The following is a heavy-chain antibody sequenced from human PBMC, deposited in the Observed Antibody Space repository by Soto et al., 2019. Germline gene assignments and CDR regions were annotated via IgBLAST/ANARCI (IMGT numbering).Heavy chain of an antibody. D-gene: IGHD6-19*01. J-gene: IGHJ4*02. Sequence: GGSLRLSCAASGFTFSDYYMSWIRQAPGKGLEWVSYISSSSSYIYYADSVKGRFTISRDNAKNSLYLQMNSLRAEDTAVYYCARDDLAVAGTNYWGQGTLVTVSS. CDR2: ISSSSSYI. CDR3: ARDDLAVAGTNY. CDR1: GFTFSDYY. V-gene: IGHV3-11*06.